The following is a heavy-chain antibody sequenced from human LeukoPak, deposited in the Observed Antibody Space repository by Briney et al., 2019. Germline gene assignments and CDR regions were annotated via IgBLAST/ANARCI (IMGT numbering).Heavy chain of an antibody. CDR3: ARVMYSSSWYRHFDY. CDR1: GFTFSSYS. CDR2: ISSSSSYI. D-gene: IGHD6-13*01. Sequence: GGSLRLSCAASGFTFSSYSMNWARQAPGKGLEWVSSISSSSSYIYYADSVKGRFTISRDNAKSSLYLQMNSLRAEDTAVYYCARVMYSSSWYRHFDYWGQGTLVTVSS. J-gene: IGHJ4*02. V-gene: IGHV3-21*01.